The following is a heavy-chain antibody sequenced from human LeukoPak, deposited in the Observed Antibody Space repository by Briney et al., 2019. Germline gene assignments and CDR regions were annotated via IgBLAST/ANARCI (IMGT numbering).Heavy chain of an antibody. J-gene: IGHJ6*02. CDR1: GGSINYYY. V-gene: IGHV4-59*01. CDR3: ARDNWNYGSSMDV. CDR2: IYYSGST. D-gene: IGHD1-7*01. Sequence: PSETLSLTCTVSGGSINYYYWSWIRQPPGKGLEWIGYIYYSGSTNYNPSLKSRVTISVDTSKNQFSLKLSSVTAADTAVYYCARDNWNYGSSMDVWGQGTRSPSP.